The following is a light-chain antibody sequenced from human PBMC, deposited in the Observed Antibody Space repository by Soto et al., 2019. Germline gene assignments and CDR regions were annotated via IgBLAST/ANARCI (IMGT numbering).Light chain of an antibody. Sequence: AIQVTQSPSSLSASVGDTVTITCRASQGISSAFAWYQQKPGKVPRLLIYDVFNLQSGVPSRFSGSGSGTDFTLTISRLQPEDFATYYCQQLDPYPLPFGQGTRLEVK. CDR3: QQLDPYPLP. V-gene: IGKV1-13*02. J-gene: IGKJ5*01. CDR2: DVF. CDR1: QGISSA.